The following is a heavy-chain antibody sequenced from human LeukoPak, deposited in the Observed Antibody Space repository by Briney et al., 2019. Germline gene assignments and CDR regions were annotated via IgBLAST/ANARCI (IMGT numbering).Heavy chain of an antibody. CDR2: ISSIGGTT. CDR1: GFIFSTYA. Sequence: GGSLRLSCAASGFIFSTYALHWVRQVPGKGLEYVSAISSIGGTTYYANSVKGRFTISRDNSKNTLYLQMGSLKPEDTAVYYCARVGDNTAFDYWGQGTLVTVSS. V-gene: IGHV3-64*01. J-gene: IGHJ4*02. CDR3: ARVGDNTAFDY. D-gene: IGHD2-21*01.